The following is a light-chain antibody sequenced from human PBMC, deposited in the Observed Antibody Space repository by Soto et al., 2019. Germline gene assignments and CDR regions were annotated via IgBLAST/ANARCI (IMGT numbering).Light chain of an antibody. Sequence: QSALTQPASVSGSPGQSITISCTGTSSDVGDHNYVSWYQQQPGKAPKRMIYAVSNRPSGVSNRFSGSKSGNTASLTISGLQAEDEADYYCSSYTTSSTVIFGGGTKVTVL. CDR3: SSYTTSSTVI. CDR1: SSDVGDHNY. J-gene: IGLJ2*01. V-gene: IGLV2-14*03. CDR2: AVS.